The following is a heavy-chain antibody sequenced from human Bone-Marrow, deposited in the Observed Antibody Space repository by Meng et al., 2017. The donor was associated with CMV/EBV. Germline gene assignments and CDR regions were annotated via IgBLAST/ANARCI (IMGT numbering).Heavy chain of an antibody. CDR3: AKDVDPMILVAMVYFDC. J-gene: IGHJ4*02. CDR1: GFTFSNYG. V-gene: IGHV3-30*02. Sequence: GSLKISCAASGFTFSNYGMHWVRQAPGKGLEWVAFIRYDGGIKYYADSVKGRFTISRDNSKNTLFLQMDSLRPEDTAVYYCAKDVDPMILVAMVYFDCWGQGTLVTVSS. CDR2: IRYDGGIK. D-gene: IGHD3-22*01.